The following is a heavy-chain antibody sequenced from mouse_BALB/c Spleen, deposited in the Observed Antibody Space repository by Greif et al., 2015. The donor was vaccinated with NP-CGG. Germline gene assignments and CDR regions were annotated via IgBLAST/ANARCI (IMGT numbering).Heavy chain of an antibody. CDR1: GFNIKDYY. J-gene: IGHJ2*01. CDR3: ARSHDYGYYFDY. V-gene: IGHV14-1*02. D-gene: IGHD2-4*01. Sequence: DVKLQESGAELVRPGALVKLSCKASGFNIKDYYMHWVKQRPEQGLEWIGWIDPENGNTIYDPKFQGKASITADTSSNTAYLQLSSLTSEDTAVYYCARSHDYGYYFDYWGQGTTLTVSS. CDR2: IDPENGNT.